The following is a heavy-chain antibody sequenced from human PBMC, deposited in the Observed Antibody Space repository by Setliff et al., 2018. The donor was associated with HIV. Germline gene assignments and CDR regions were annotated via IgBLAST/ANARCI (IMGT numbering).Heavy chain of an antibody. Sequence: PGGSLRLSCAASGFTFSSYGMHWVRQAPGKGLEWAAIIWYDGTNEGYGDSVKGRFTISRDNSKNTLYLEMNSLKTEDTAVYYCATDLRYSGYDLLNHDAFDIWGQGTMVTVSS. CDR3: ATDLRYSGYDLLNHDAFDI. J-gene: IGHJ3*02. CDR2: IWYDGTNE. CDR1: GFTFSSYG. V-gene: IGHV3-33*01. D-gene: IGHD5-12*01.